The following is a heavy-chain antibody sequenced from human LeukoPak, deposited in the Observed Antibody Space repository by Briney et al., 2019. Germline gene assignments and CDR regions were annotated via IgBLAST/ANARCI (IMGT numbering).Heavy chain of an antibody. Sequence: GASVKVSCKASGYTFTSYGISWVRQAPGQGLEWMGWISAYNGNTNYAQKFQGRVTITADKSTSTAYMELSSLRSEDTAVYYCARDTYYYDSSGRYYFDYWGQGTLVTVSS. CDR2: ISAYNGNT. V-gene: IGHV1-18*01. J-gene: IGHJ4*02. CDR1: GYTFTSYG. D-gene: IGHD3-22*01. CDR3: ARDTYYYDSSGRYYFDY.